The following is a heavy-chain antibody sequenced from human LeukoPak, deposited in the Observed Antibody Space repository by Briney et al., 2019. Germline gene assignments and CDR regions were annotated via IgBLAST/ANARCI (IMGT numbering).Heavy chain of an antibody. J-gene: IGHJ4*01. Sequence: GGSLRLSCAASGFTFSTFGMNWVRQAPDKGLEWVAFIQYDDSIEYYADSVKGRFTISRDNSKDTLYLQMNSLRGDDTAVYYCAKDQGVVGSYDYWGHGTLVTVSS. D-gene: IGHD3-10*01. V-gene: IGHV3-30*02. CDR2: IQYDDSIE. CDR1: GFTFSTFG. CDR3: AKDQGVVGSYDY.